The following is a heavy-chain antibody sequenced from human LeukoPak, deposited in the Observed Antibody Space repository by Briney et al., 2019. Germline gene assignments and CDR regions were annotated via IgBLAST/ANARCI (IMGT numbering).Heavy chain of an antibody. V-gene: IGHV4-4*02. Sequence: PSETLSLTCAVSGGSISSSNWWSWVRQPPGKGLGWIGEIYHSGNTNYNPSLKSRVTISVDKSKNHFSLKLTSVTAADTAVYYCATSGSYYRPFDYWGQGTLVTVSS. J-gene: IGHJ4*02. D-gene: IGHD1-26*01. CDR2: IYHSGNT. CDR1: GGSISSSNW. CDR3: ATSGSYYRPFDY.